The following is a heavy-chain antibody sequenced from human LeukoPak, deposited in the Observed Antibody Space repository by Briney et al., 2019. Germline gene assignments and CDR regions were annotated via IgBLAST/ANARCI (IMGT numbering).Heavy chain of an antibody. V-gene: IGHV3-49*03. CDR3: TRKVQWLVPRNWFDP. Sequence: GGSLRLSCTASGFTFCDYAMSWFRQAPGKGLEWVGFIRSKAYGGTTEYAASVKGRFTISRDDSKSIAYLQMNSLKTEDTAVYYCTRKVQWLVPRNWFDPWGQGTLVTVSS. CDR2: IRSKAYGGTT. J-gene: IGHJ5*02. CDR1: GFTFCDYA. D-gene: IGHD6-19*01.